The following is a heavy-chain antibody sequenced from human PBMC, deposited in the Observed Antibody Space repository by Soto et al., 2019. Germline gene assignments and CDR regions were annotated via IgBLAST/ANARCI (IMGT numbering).Heavy chain of an antibody. Sequence: QMQLVQSGPEVKKPGTSVKVSCKASGFNFTSSAVQWVRQARGQRLELIGWIVVGSGNTNYAQKFQERVTITRDMSTSTAYMELSSLRSEDTAVYYCAAALHDYGDYVGFYFGYWGQGTLVTVSS. V-gene: IGHV1-58*01. D-gene: IGHD4-17*01. CDR2: IVVGSGNT. CDR1: GFNFTSSA. J-gene: IGHJ4*02. CDR3: AAALHDYGDYVGFYFGY.